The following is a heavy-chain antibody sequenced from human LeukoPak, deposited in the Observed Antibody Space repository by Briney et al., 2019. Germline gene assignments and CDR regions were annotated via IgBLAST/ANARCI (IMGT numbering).Heavy chain of an antibody. D-gene: IGHD3-10*01. V-gene: IGHV4-34*01. CDR2: INHSGST. CDR3: ARSPSYYGAVTF. J-gene: IGHJ4*02. CDR1: GGSFSDYY. Sequence: SETLSLTCAVYGGSFSDYYWNWIRQPPGKGLEWIGEINHSGSTNYNPSLKSRVTISVDTSKNEFSLRLSSVTASDTAVYYCARSPSYYGAVTFWGQGTLVTVSS.